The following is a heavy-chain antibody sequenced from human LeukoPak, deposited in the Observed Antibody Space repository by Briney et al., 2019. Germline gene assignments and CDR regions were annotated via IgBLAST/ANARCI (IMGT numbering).Heavy chain of an antibody. V-gene: IGHV7-4-1*02. Sequence: ASVKVSCKASGYTFSSYAMNWVRQAPGQGLEWMGWINTNTENPTYAQGFTGRFVFSLDTSVSTAYLQISSLKAEDTAVYYCAREVVGYYYGSGTGSFGYWGQGTLVTVSS. CDR1: GYTFSSYA. J-gene: IGHJ4*02. CDR3: AREVVGYYYGSGTGSFGY. D-gene: IGHD3-10*01. CDR2: INTNTENP.